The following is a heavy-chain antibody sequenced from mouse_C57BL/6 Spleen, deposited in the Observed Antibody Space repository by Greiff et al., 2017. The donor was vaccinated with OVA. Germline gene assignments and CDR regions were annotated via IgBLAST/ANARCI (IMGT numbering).Heavy chain of an antibody. CDR2: IDPENGDT. CDR3: TDYDSLRYFDV. D-gene: IGHD2-4*01. V-gene: IGHV14-4*01. CDR1: GFNIKDDY. J-gene: IGHJ1*03. Sequence: EVQLQQSGAELVRPGASVKLSCTASGFNIKDDYMHWVKQRPEQGLEWIGWIDPENGDTEYASKFQGKATITADTSSNTAYLQLSSLTSEDTAVYYCTDYDSLRYFDVWGTGTTVTVSS.